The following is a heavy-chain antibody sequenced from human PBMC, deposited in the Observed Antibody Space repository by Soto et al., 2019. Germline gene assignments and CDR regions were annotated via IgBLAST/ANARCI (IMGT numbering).Heavy chain of an antibody. Sequence: QVQLVESGGGVVHPGRSLRLSCAASGFTFSSYAMHWVRQAPGKGLEWVAVISYDGSNKYYADSVKGRFTISRDNSKNTLYLQMNSLRAEDTAVYYCARGTFVVVPAAMGYWGQGTLVTVSS. J-gene: IGHJ4*02. V-gene: IGHV3-30-3*01. CDR2: ISYDGSNK. CDR3: ARGTFVVVPAAMGY. D-gene: IGHD2-2*01. CDR1: GFTFSSYA.